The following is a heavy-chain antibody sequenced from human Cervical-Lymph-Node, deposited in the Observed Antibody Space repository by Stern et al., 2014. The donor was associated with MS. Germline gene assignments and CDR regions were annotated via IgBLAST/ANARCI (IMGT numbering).Heavy chain of an antibody. J-gene: IGHJ6*02. V-gene: IGHV5-51*03. CDR3: ARRKYSSSYYYYFGMDV. D-gene: IGHD6-13*01. CDR2: IFPGDSDA. CDR1: GYTFSNYW. Sequence: EVQLEESGAEVKKPGEFLRISCKGSGYTFSNYWIGWVRQMPGKGLEGIGSIFPGDSDARYSPSFQGQITISADKSSNTAFLQWNSLKASDTAMYYCARRKYSSSYYYYFGMDVWGQGTTVTVSS.